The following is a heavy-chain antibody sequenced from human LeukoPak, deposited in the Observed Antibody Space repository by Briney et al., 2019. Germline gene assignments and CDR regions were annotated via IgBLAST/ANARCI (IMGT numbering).Heavy chain of an antibody. CDR3: AKGESKDYLNYFDYLNYFDH. CDR1: GFTFSNHA. J-gene: IGHJ4*02. V-gene: IGHV3-23*01. CDR2: INISGGST. D-gene: IGHD2/OR15-2a*01. Sequence: GGSLRLSCAASGFTFSNHAMSWVRQAPGKGLEWVSTINISGGSTFYADSVKGRFTISRDNSKNTLYLQMNSLRAEDTAVYYCAKGESKDYLNYFDYLNYFDHWGQGALVTVSS.